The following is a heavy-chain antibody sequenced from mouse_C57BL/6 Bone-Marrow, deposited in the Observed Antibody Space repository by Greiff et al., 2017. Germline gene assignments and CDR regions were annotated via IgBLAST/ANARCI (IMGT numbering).Heavy chain of an antibody. D-gene: IGHD2-5*01. CDR1: GFTFTDYY. J-gene: IGHJ4*01. CDR3: ARYRGGYSNYGYAMDY. V-gene: IGHV7-3*01. Sequence: DVMLVESGGGLVQPGGSLSLSCAASGFTFTDYYMSWVRQPPGKALEWLGFIRNKANGYTTEYSASVKGRFTISRDNSQSILYLQMNALRAEDSATYYCARYRGGYSNYGYAMDYWGQGTSVTVSS. CDR2: IRNKANGYTT.